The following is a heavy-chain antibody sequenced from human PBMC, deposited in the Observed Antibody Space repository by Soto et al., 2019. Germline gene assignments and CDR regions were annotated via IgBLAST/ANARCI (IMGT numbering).Heavy chain of an antibody. CDR2: IIPLFGTA. CDR3: AKSGYSSSWYDY. CDR1: GGTFSSYA. Sequence: QVQLVQSGAEVKKPGSSVKVSCKASGGTFSSYAISGVRQAPGQGLEWMGGIIPLFGTANYAQKFQGRVTITEDDSTCTASLAMSSLRAEDTAVYYCAKSGYSSSWYDYLCQGTLVTVAS. J-gene: IGHJ4*02. D-gene: IGHD6-13*01. V-gene: IGHV1-69*01.